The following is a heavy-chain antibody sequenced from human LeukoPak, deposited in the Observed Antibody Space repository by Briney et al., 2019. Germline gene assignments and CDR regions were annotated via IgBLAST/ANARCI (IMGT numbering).Heavy chain of an antibody. Sequence: SQTLSLTSTVSGGSISSGDYYWSWIRQPPGKGLEWIGYIYYSGSTYYNPSLKSRVTISVDTSKNQFSLKLSSVTAADTAVYYCAREGSGGELDYWGQGTLVTVSS. J-gene: IGHJ4*02. D-gene: IGHD6-25*01. V-gene: IGHV4-30-4*01. CDR3: AREGSGGELDY. CDR1: GGSISSGDYY. CDR2: IYYSGST.